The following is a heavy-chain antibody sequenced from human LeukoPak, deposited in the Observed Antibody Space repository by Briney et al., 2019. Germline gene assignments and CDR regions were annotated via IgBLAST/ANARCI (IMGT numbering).Heavy chain of an antibody. CDR1: GFTVSTNY. CDR2: IYSGGTT. Sequence: GGSLRLFCAASGFTVSTNYMSWVRQAPGKGLEWVSVIYSGGTTNYADSAKGRFTISRDNSKNTVYLQMNSLRAEDTAVYYCARGGYAHYYGMDVWGQGTTVTVSS. D-gene: IGHD5-18*01. J-gene: IGHJ6*02. V-gene: IGHV3-53*01. CDR3: ARGGYAHYYGMDV.